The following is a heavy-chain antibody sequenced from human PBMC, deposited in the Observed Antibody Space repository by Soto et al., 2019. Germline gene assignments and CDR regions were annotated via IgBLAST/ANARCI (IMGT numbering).Heavy chain of an antibody. V-gene: IGHV4-31*03. CDR1: GGSISSGGYY. D-gene: IGHD6-13*01. Sequence: SETLSLTCTVSGGSISSGGYYWSWIRQHPGKGLEWIGYIYYSGSTYYNPSLKSRVTISVDTSKNQFSLKLSSVTAADTAVYYCARGIAAAGRHAFDIWGQGTMVTVSS. CDR3: ARGIAAAGRHAFDI. CDR2: IYYSGST. J-gene: IGHJ3*02.